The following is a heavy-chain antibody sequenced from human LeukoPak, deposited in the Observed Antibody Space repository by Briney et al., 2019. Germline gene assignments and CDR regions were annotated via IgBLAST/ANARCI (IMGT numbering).Heavy chain of an antibody. D-gene: IGHD3-9*01. CDR2: IYSGGST. J-gene: IGHJ4*02. Sequence: GGSLRLSCAASGFTVSSNYMSWVRQAPGKGLEWVSVIYSGGSTYYADSVKGRFTIPRDNSKNTLYLQMNSLRAEDTAVYYCARVYYDILTGPPFFDYWGQRTLVTVSS. V-gene: IGHV3-53*01. CDR3: ARVYYDILTGPPFFDY. CDR1: GFTVSSNY.